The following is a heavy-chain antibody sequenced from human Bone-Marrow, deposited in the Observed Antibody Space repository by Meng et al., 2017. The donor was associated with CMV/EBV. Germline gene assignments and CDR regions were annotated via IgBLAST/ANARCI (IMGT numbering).Heavy chain of an antibody. V-gene: IGHV3-30*02. D-gene: IGHD2-2*01. CDR2: IRYDGGRT. Sequence: GESLKISCAASGFRFNNYGMHWFRQAPGKGLEWVTFIRYDGGRTFYADSVEGRFTVSRDSSKNTLYLQMNSLRAEDTAVYYCARGYCSSTSCYHNWFDPWGQGTLVTVSS. CDR3: ARGYCSSTSCYHNWFDP. J-gene: IGHJ5*02. CDR1: GFRFNNYG.